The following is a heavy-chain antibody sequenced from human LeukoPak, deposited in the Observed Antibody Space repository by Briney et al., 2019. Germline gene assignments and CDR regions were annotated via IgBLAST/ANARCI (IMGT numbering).Heavy chain of an antibody. Sequence: SETLSLTCTVSGGSISSGGYYWSWIRQSPGKGLEWIGYIYHSGSTNYNPSLKSRVTISLDTSKNQFSLKLNSVTAADTAVYYCARGGIVGVPNDYWGQGTLVTVSS. D-gene: IGHD1-26*01. CDR2: IYHSGST. CDR3: ARGGIVGVPNDY. J-gene: IGHJ4*02. CDR1: GGSISSGGYY. V-gene: IGHV4-61*08.